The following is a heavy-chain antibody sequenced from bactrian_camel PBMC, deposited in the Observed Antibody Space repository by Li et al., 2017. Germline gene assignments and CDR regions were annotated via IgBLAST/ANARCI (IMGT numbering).Heavy chain of an antibody. D-gene: IGHD1*01. Sequence: HVQLVESGGGLVQPGGSLRLSCTASGFTYTHNCVAWFRQSPGKRREGVASIYTDAGHTYYAESVKGRFTISEDITENMVYLQMNSLKPEDTAMYYCAAGWSCWNDPQYNSWGQGTQVTVS. V-gene: IGHV3S1*01. CDR3: AAGWSCWNDPQYNS. J-gene: IGHJ4*01. CDR1: GFTYTHNC. CDR2: IYTDAGHT.